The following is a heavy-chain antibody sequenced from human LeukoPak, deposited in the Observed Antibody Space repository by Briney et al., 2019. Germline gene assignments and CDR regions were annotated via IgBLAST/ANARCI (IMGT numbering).Heavy chain of an antibody. J-gene: IGHJ4*02. Sequence: PGGSLRLSCAASGFTFSSYAMSWVRQAPGKGLEWVSAISGGSTYYADSVKGRFTISRDNSKNTLYLQMNSLRAEDTAVYYCAKDLDYGDHASGYWGQGTLVTVSS. CDR3: AKDLDYGDHASGY. CDR1: GFTFSSYA. CDR2: ISGGST. D-gene: IGHD4-17*01. V-gene: IGHV3-23*01.